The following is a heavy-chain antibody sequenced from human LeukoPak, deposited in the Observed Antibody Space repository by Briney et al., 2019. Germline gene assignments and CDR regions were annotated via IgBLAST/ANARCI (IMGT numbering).Heavy chain of an antibody. CDR2: IKSDGGLK. V-gene: IGHV3-74*01. J-gene: IGHJ4*02. CDR3: TREIAVVPAASLGY. CDR1: GFTFSSYW. D-gene: IGHD2-2*01. Sequence: PGGSLRLSCAASGFTFSSYWMHWGRQAPGKGLVWVSRIKSDGGLKNYADSVRGRFTISRDDAKNTLYLQMNSLRAEDTAVYYCTREIAVVPAASLGYWGQGTLVTVSS.